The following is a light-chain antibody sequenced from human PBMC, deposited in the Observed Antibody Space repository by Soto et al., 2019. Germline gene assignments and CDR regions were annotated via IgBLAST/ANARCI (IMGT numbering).Light chain of an antibody. CDR2: PAS. Sequence: DIQLTQSPSFLSASVGDRVTITCRASQGISSYLAWYQQKPGKAPKVLIYPASTLQSGVPSRFSGSGSGTEFALTISSLQPEDFATYFCQQPNSYPWTFGQGTKVQI. V-gene: IGKV1-9*01. CDR3: QQPNSYPWT. J-gene: IGKJ1*01. CDR1: QGISSY.